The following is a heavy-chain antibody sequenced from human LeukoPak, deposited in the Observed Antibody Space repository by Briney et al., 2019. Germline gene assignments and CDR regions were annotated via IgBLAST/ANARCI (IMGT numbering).Heavy chain of an antibody. Sequence: GGSLRLSCAASGFTFSSYAMHWVRQAPGKGLEWVADISYDGSNKYYADSVKGRFTISRDNSKNTLYLQMNSLRAEDTAVYYCARALPRIAVAGTYFDYWGQGTLVTVSS. CDR3: ARALPRIAVAGTYFDY. J-gene: IGHJ4*02. D-gene: IGHD6-13*01. CDR1: GFTFSSYA. V-gene: IGHV3-30-3*01. CDR2: ISYDGSNK.